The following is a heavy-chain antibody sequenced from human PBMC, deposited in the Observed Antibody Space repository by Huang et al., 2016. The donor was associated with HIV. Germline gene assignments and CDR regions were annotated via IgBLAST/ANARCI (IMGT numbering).Heavy chain of an antibody. CDR1: GFTFSQYA. V-gene: IGHV3-9*01. J-gene: IGHJ4*02. CDR3: VIMDDYFDY. Sequence: VQLVESGGGLVQPGWSLRLSCAASGFTFSQYAVHWVRQSRGKGLEVVACIGGNSGDSAYAASVRGRFVISRDNAKKSLYLKMNGLRLEDTALYFCVIMDDYFDYWGQGVLVGVSS. CDR2: IGGNSGDS. D-gene: IGHD2-8*01.